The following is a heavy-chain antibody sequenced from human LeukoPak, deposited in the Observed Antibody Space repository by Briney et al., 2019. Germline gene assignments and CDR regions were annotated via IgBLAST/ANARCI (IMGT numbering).Heavy chain of an antibody. D-gene: IGHD3-10*01. CDR1: GGSFSDYF. Sequence: PSETLSLTWAVNGGSFSDYFWGWFRQPPGKGLEWIGEVNHRGTTSSNPSLKSRVAISVDASKNQFSLKLSSVTAADTAIYYCARIHLWPENWFDARGQGGLVTVSS. CDR3: ARIHLWPENWFDA. J-gene: IGHJ5*02. V-gene: IGHV4-34*01. CDR2: VNHRGTT.